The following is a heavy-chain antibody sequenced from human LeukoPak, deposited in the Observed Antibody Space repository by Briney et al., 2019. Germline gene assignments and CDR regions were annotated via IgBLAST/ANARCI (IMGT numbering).Heavy chain of an antibody. Sequence: SETLSLTCTVSGGSISSYYWSWIRQPPGKGLEWIGYIYYSGSTNYNPSLKSRVTISVDTSKNQFSLKLSSVTAADTAVYYCARPGGYNKGYAFDIWGQGTMVTVSS. CDR1: GGSISSYY. J-gene: IGHJ3*02. CDR3: ARPGGYNKGYAFDI. V-gene: IGHV4-59*08. CDR2: IYYSGST. D-gene: IGHD5-24*01.